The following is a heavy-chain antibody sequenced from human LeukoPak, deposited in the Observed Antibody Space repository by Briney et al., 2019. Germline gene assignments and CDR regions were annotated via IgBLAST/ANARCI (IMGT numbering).Heavy chain of an antibody. CDR1: GGSISSSNW. Sequence: PSGTLSLTCSVSGGSISSSNWWSWVRQPPGKGLEWIGEIYHSGSTNYNPSLKSRVTISVDKSKNQFSLKLSSVTAADTAVYYCARDLSWGRFGAFDIWGQGTMVTVSS. CDR2: IYHSGST. J-gene: IGHJ3*02. CDR3: ARDLSWGRFGAFDI. D-gene: IGHD7-27*01. V-gene: IGHV4-4*02.